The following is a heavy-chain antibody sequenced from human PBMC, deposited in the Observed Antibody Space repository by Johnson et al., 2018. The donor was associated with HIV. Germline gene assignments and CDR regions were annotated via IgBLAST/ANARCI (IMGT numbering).Heavy chain of an antibody. V-gene: IGHV3-66*01. CDR1: GFTVSSNY. Sequence: VQLVESGGGLVQPGGSLRLSCAASGFTVSSNYMSWVRQAPGKGLEWVSVIYSGGSTYYADSVKGRFTTSSHNSKNTLYLQMNSLRAEDPAVYYCVTLVVAPPFDIWGQGTMVTVSS. CDR2: IYSGGST. J-gene: IGHJ3*02. D-gene: IGHD2-15*01. CDR3: VTLVVAPPFDI.